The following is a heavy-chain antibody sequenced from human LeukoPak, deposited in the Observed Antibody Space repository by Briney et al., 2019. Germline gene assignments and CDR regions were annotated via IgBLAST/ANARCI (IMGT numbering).Heavy chain of an antibody. CDR2: IYTSGST. CDR1: GGSISSYY. CDR3: ARGLLWFGESEYYFDY. Sequence: SETLSLTCTVSGGSISSYYWSWIRQPAGKGLEWIGRIYTSGSTNYNPSLKSRVTMSVDTSKNQFSLKLSSVTAADTAVYYCARGLLWFGESEYYFDYWGQGTLVTVSS. D-gene: IGHD3-10*01. V-gene: IGHV4-4*07. J-gene: IGHJ4*02.